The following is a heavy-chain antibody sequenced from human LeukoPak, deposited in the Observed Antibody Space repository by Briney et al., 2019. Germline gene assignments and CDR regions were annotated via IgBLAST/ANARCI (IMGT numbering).Heavy chain of an antibody. Sequence: SVKVSCKASGGTFSSYAISWVRQAPGQGLEWMGGIIPIFGTANYAQKFQGRVTITTDESTSTAYMELSSLRSEDTAVYYCATDRLREYYYMDVWGKGTTVTVSS. V-gene: IGHV1-69*05. D-gene: IGHD1-26*01. CDR3: ATDRLREYYYMDV. CDR2: IIPIFGTA. CDR1: GGTFSSYA. J-gene: IGHJ6*03.